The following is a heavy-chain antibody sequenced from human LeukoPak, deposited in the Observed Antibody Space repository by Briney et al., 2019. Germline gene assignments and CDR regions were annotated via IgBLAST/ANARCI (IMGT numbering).Heavy chain of an antibody. Sequence: PGGSLRLSCAASGFTFDDYGMSWVRQAPGKGLEWVSGINWNGGSTGYADSVKGRFTISRDNAKNSLYLQMNSLRAEDTALYYCARSQYYDFWSGYYLGGYGMDVWGQGTTVTVSS. CDR2: INWNGGST. V-gene: IGHV3-20*04. CDR1: GFTFDDYG. J-gene: IGHJ6*02. D-gene: IGHD3-3*01. CDR3: ARSQYYDFWSGYYLGGYGMDV.